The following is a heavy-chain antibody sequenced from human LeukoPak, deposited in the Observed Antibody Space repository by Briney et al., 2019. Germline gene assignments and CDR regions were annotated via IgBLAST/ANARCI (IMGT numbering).Heavy chain of an antibody. CDR2: IYKSGST. J-gene: IGHJ4*02. CDR3: ARDGFAAGSVFDY. CDR1: GGSFSGYY. D-gene: IGHD3-10*01. V-gene: IGHV4-59*01. Sequence: PSETLSLTCAVYGGSFSGYYWSWIRQSPGKGLEWIGSIYKSGSTNYNPSLKSRVTISMDMSKNQFSLKVNSVTAADTAMYYCARDGFAAGSVFDYWGQGTLVTVSS.